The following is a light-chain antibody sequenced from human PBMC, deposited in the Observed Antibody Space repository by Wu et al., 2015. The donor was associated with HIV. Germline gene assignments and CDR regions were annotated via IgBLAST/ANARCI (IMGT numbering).Light chain of an antibody. J-gene: IGKJ5*01. CDR1: QDISNF. V-gene: IGKV1-9*01. CDR3: QQLNSFPLT. Sequence: IQLTQSPSSLSASVGDRVTITCRASQDISNFLAWYQQKPGKAPKLLIYIASTLQSGVPSRFSGSGSGTEFTLTITSLQPEDFAIYYCQQLNSFPLTFGHGTRLEIK. CDR2: IAS.